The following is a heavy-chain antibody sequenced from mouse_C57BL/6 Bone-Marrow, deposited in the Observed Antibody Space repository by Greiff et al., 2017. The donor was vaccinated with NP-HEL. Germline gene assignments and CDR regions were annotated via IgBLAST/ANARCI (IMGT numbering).Heavy chain of an antibody. V-gene: IGHV7-3*01. CDR3: ARYRGEDYSWFAY. D-gene: IGHD2-4*01. CDR2: IRNKANGYTT. J-gene: IGHJ3*01. CDR1: GFTFTDYY. Sequence: DVQLVESGGGLVQPGGSLSLSCAASGFTFTDYYMSWVRQPPGKALEWLGFIRNKANGYTTEYSASVKGRFTISRDNSQRILYLQMNALRTENSATYYCARYRGEDYSWFAYWGQGTLVTVSA.